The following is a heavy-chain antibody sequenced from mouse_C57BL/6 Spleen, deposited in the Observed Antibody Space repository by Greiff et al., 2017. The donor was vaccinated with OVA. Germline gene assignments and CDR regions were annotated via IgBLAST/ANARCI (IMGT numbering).Heavy chain of an antibody. D-gene: IGHD2-4*01. V-gene: IGHV1-69*01. CDR2: IHPSDSYT. CDR1: GYTFTSYW. CDR3: ALSTMITTSYFDY. J-gene: IGHJ2*01. Sequence: VQLQQPGAELVMPGASVKLSCKASGYTFTSYWMHWVKQRPGQGLEWIGEIHPSDSYTNYNQKFKGKSTLTVDKSSSTAYMQLSSLTSEDSAVYYCALSTMITTSYFDYWGQGTTLTVSS.